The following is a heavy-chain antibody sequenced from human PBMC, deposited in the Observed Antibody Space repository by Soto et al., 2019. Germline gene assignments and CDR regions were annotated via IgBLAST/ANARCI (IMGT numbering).Heavy chain of an antibody. Sequence: SETLSLTCTVSGGSISSYYWSWIRQPPGKGLEWIGYIYYSGITNYNPSLKSRVTISVDTSKNQFSLKLSSVTAADTTVYYCARYKSNYYYGMDVWGQGTTVTVSS. CDR2: IYYSGIT. CDR3: ARYKSNYYYGMDV. V-gene: IGHV4-59*01. D-gene: IGHD1-20*01. CDR1: GGSISSYY. J-gene: IGHJ6*02.